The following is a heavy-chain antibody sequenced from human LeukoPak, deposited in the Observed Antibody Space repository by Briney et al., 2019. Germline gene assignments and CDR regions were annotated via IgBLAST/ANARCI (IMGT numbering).Heavy chain of an antibody. D-gene: IGHD6-13*01. CDR2: ISSRSATI. CDR3: ARDPLSSSSFDL. J-gene: IGHJ4*02. CDR1: GFTFSSYS. Sequence: GGSLRLSCAASGFTFSSYSMNLVRQAPGKGLEWVSYISSRSATIYYADSVKGRFTISRDNAKNSLYLQMNSLRAEDTAVYYCARDPLSSSSFDLWGQGTLVTASS. V-gene: IGHV3-48*01.